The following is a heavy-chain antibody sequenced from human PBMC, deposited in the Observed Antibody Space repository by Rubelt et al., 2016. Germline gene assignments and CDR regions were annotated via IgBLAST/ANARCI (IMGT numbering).Heavy chain of an antibody. CDR3: ATDGSEWSRDN. CDR1: GFIFTKTG. CDR2: IVYSGNDQ. V-gene: IGHV3-21*06. D-gene: IGHD3-3*01. Sequence: EVHLVESGGGLVKPGGSLRLSCAASGFIFTKTGMTWIRQAPGKGLEWVSTIVYSGNDQFYADSVKGRFTISRDNARNLVFLQMNSVGVDDTAVYYCATDGSEWSRDNWGQGTLVTVSS. J-gene: IGHJ1*01.